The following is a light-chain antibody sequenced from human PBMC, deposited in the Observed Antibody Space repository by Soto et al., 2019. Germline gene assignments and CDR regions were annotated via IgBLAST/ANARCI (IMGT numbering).Light chain of an antibody. Sequence: SYELTQPPSVSVAPGKTAKITCWGNNIGSKSVHWYQQKPGQAPVLVIYHDSARPSGIPERFSGSNSGNTATLTISRVEAGDEADYYCHVWDSSSDHVVFGGGTKVTFL. V-gene: IGLV3-21*04. J-gene: IGLJ2*01. CDR2: HDS. CDR1: NIGSKS. CDR3: HVWDSSSDHVV.